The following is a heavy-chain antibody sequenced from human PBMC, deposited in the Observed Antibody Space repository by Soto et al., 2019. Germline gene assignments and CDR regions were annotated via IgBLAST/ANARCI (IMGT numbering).Heavy chain of an antibody. CDR1: GLTFSGYE. CDR2: ISSSGSSI. Sequence: GGSLRLSCAASGLTFSGYEMNWVRQAPGKGLEWVSYISSSGSSISYADSVKGRFTITRDNAKNSLYLQMNSLRAEDTAVYYCATDSGSYSGYSYYAMDVWGQGTTVTVSS. D-gene: IGHD1-26*01. CDR3: ATDSGSYSGYSYYAMDV. J-gene: IGHJ6*02. V-gene: IGHV3-48*03.